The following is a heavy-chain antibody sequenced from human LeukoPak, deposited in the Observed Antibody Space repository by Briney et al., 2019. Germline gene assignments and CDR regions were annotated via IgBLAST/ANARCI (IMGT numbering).Heavy chain of an antibody. D-gene: IGHD3-22*01. CDR2: IIPILGIA. CDR3: ARGDSSGFTPL. V-gene: IGHV1-69*04. CDR1: GGTFSSYA. Sequence: ASVKVSCKASGGTFSSYAISWVRQAPGQGLEWMGRIIPILGIANYAQKFRGRVTITADKSTSTAYMELCSLRSEDTAVYYCARGDSSGFTPLWGQGTLVTVSS. J-gene: IGHJ4*02.